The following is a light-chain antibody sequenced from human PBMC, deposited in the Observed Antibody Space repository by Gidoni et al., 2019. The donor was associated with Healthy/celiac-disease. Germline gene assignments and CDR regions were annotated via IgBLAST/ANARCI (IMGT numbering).Light chain of an antibody. CDR1: QSVSSY. CDR2: GAS. V-gene: IGKV3-15*01. Sequence: IAMTPSPATLSLSPGERATLSCRASQSVSSYLAWYQQKPGQAPRLLIYGASNRATGIPARFSGSGSGTEFTLTISSLQSEDFAVYYCQQYNNWPREYTFGQGTKLEIK. J-gene: IGKJ2*01. CDR3: QQYNNWPREYT.